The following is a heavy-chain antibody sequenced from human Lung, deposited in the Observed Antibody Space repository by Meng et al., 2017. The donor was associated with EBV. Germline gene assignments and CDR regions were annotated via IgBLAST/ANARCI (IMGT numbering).Heavy chain of an antibody. Sequence: QVQLVQSGAEVKKPGSSVKVSCKASGGTFTSHAISWVRQAPGQGLEWMGWISAYNGNTNYAQTLQGRVTMTTDTSTSTAYMELGSLRSDDTAVYYCARVEVGITSGDYWGQGTLVTVSS. V-gene: IGHV1-18*01. J-gene: IGHJ4*02. CDR2: ISAYNGNT. CDR3: ARVEVGITSGDY. D-gene: IGHD1-26*01. CDR1: GGTFTSHA.